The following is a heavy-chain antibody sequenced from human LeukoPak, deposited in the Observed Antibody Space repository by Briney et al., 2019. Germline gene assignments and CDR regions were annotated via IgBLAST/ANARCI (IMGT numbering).Heavy chain of an antibody. J-gene: IGHJ3*02. Sequence: SETLSLTCTVSGGSISSYYWSWIRQPPGKGLEWIGYIYYSGSTDYNPSLKSRVTISVDTSKNQFSLKLSSVTAADTAVYYCARESYCSGGSCYEEGAFDIWGQGTMVTVSS. CDR2: IYYSGST. CDR1: GGSISSYY. D-gene: IGHD2-15*01. CDR3: ARESYCSGGSCYEEGAFDI. V-gene: IGHV4-59*01.